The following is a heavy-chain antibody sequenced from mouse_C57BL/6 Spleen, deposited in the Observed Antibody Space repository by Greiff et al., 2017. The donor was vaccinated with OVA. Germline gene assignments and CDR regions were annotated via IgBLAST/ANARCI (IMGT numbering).Heavy chain of an antibody. V-gene: IGHV5-9-1*02. CDR3: TREDYSNGGFAY. CDR2: ISSGGDYI. J-gene: IGHJ3*01. CDR1: GFTFSSYA. D-gene: IGHD2-5*01. Sequence: EVKLVESGEGLVKPGGSLKLSCAASGFTFSSYAMSWVRQTPEKRLEWVAYISSGGDYIYYADTVKGRFTISRDNARNTLYLQMSSLKSEDTAMYYCTREDYSNGGFAYWGQGTLVTVSA.